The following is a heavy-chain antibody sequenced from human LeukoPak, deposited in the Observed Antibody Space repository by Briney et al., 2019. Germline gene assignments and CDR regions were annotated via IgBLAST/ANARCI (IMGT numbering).Heavy chain of an antibody. Sequence: GGSLRLSCAASGFTFDDYAMHWVRQAPGKGLEWVSGISWNSGSIGYADSVKGRFTISRDNAKNSLYLQMNSLRAEDTALYYCAKTANHYYYYYYMNVWGKGTTVTVSS. CDR2: ISWNSGSI. V-gene: IGHV3-9*01. J-gene: IGHJ6*03. CDR1: GFTFDDYA. CDR3: AKTANHYYYYYYMNV.